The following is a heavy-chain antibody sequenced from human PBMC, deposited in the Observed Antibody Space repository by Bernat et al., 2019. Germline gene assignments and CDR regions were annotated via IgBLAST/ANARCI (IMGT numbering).Heavy chain of an antibody. Sequence: EVQLVESGGGLVQPGGSLRLSCAASGFTFSSYAMSWVRQAPGKGLEWVSAISGSGGSTYYADSVKGRFTISRDNSKNTLYLQMNSLRAEDTAVYYCTTALYSWNDVSYWGQGTLVTVSS. CDR1: GFTFSSYA. D-gene: IGHD1-1*01. CDR2: ISGSGGST. V-gene: IGHV3-23*04. CDR3: TTALYSWNDVSY. J-gene: IGHJ4*02.